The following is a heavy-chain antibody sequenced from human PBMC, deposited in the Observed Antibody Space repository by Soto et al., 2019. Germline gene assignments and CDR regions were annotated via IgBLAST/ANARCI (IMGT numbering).Heavy chain of an antibody. Sequence: EVQLVESGGGLVQPGRSLRLSCAASGFTFDDYAMHWVRQAPGKGLEWVSGISWNSGSIGYADSVKGRFTISRDNAKNSLYLQMNSLRAEDTALYYCANSLYSSSPGGDVYWGKGTLVTVSS. V-gene: IGHV3-9*01. J-gene: IGHJ4*02. CDR3: ANSLYSSSPGGDVY. CDR2: ISWNSGSI. D-gene: IGHD6-6*01. CDR1: GFTFDDYA.